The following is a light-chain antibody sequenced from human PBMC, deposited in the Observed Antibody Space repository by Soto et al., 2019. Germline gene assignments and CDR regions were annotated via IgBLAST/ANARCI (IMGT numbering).Light chain of an antibody. CDR2: DVS. Sequence: QSALTQPHSVSGSPGQSVTISCTGTSSDVGGYNYVSWYQHHPGKAPKLIIYDVSERPSGVPDRFSGSKSGNTGNTVSLTISGLQAEDEADYYCCSYAGSYTHVFGSGTKLTVL. J-gene: IGLJ1*01. CDR3: CSYAGSYTHV. CDR1: SSDVGGYNY. V-gene: IGLV2-11*01.